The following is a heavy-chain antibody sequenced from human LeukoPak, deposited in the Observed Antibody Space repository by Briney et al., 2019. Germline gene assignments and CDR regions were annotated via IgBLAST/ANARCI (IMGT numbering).Heavy chain of an antibody. D-gene: IGHD2-2*01. CDR1: GFTFSNYG. Sequence: GGSLRLSCAASGFTFSNYGIHWVRQAPGKGLEWVAVISYDGSNKDYADSVKGRFTISRDNSKNTLYLQMNSLRAEDTAVYYCAKDRCSSCYVFPGPEYWGQGTLVTVSS. V-gene: IGHV3-30*18. J-gene: IGHJ4*02. CDR2: ISYDGSNK. CDR3: AKDRCSSCYVFPGPEY.